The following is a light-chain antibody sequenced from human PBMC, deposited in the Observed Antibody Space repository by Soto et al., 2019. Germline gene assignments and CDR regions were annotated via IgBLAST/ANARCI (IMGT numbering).Light chain of an antibody. Sequence: EVVLTQSPATLSVSPGAGATLSCRASQSVGSNLAWYQQKPGQTPRVLTYGASTRAIGIPGRFSGSGFGTEFTLTISSLQSEDFVVYYCQEYSNWPLLSFGGGTKVDIK. J-gene: IGKJ4*01. V-gene: IGKV3-15*01. CDR1: QSVGSN. CDR2: GAS. CDR3: QEYSNWPLLS.